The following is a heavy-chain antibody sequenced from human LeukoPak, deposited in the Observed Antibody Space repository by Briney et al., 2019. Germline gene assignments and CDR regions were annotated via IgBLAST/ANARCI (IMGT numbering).Heavy chain of an antibody. CDR2: IIPILGTA. D-gene: IGHD6-6*01. V-gene: IGHV1-69*05. CDR3: AISSMTPQSRTFDP. CDR1: GGTFSSYA. J-gene: IGHJ5*02. Sequence: GASVKVSCKASGGTFSSYAISWVRQAPGQGLEWMGGIIPILGTANYAQKFQGRVTITTDESTSTAYMELSSLRSEDTAVYYCAISSMTPQSRTFDPWGQGTLVTVSS.